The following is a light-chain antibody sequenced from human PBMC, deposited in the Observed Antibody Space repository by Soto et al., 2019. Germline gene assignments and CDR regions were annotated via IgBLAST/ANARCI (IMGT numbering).Light chain of an antibody. CDR3: SSYTDSSNYV. CDR1: SSNLAIYNY. J-gene: IGLJ1*01. V-gene: IGLV2-14*01. Sequence: QSLLTQPASVSESPGRSITISCTGTSSNLAIYNYVSRYQQQPGKAPKLMIYQVTNRPSAVSNRFSGSRSANTASLTISGLQAEDEADYYCSSYTDSSNYVFGTGTKVTVL. CDR2: QVT.